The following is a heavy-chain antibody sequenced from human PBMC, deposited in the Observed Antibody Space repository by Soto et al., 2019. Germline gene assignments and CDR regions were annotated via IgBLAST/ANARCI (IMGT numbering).Heavy chain of an antibody. CDR1: GYTLTELS. J-gene: IGHJ4*02. CDR2: FDPEDGET. CDR3: ATCITMVRGGRTCFDY. D-gene: IGHD3-10*01. V-gene: IGHV1-24*01. Sequence: GASVKVSCKVSGYTLTELSMHWVRQAPGKGLEWMGGFDPEDGETIYAQKFQGRVTMTEDTSTDTAYMELSSLRSEDTAVYYCATCITMVRGGRTCFDYWGQGTLVTVSS.